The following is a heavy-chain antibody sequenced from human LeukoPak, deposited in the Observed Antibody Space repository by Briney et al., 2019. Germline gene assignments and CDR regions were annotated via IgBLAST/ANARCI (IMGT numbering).Heavy chain of an antibody. CDR3: ARDGYCSSGTCYGKDY. V-gene: IGHV3-74*01. CDR1: GFVFSNYC. D-gene: IGHD2-15*01. CDR2: INSDVSST. Sequence: GGSLRLSCAASGFVFSNYCMHWVRQGPGEGLGWVSRINSDVSSTIYADSVKGRFTISRDNAKNTLYLQMNSLRAEDTAVYYCARDGYCSSGTCYGKDYWGQGTLVTVSS. J-gene: IGHJ4*02.